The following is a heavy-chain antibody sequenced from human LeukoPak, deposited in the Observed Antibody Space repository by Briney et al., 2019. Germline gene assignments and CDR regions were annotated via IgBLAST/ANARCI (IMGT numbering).Heavy chain of an antibody. CDR3: ARAAHLRFLEENWFDP. V-gene: IGHV4-34*01. D-gene: IGHD3-3*01. J-gene: IGHJ5*02. CDR1: GGSFSGYY. Sequence: SETLSLTCAVYGGSFSGYYWSWIRQPPGKGLEWIGEINHSGSTNYNPSLKSRVTISVDTSKNQFSLKLSSVTAADTAVYYCARAAHLRFLEENWFDPWGQGILVTVSS. CDR2: INHSGST.